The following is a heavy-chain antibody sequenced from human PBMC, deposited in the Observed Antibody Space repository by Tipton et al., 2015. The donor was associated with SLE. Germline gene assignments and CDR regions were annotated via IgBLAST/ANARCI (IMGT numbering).Heavy chain of an antibody. D-gene: IGHD5-24*01. CDR3: ARAEIGRDGYNLPD. CDR1: GFTFSSYA. CDR2: INHSGST. J-gene: IGHJ4*02. Sequence: LRLSCAASGFTFSSYAMSWVRQAPGKGLEWIGEINHSGSTNYNPSLKSRVTISADTSKNQFSLKLSSVTAADTAVYYCARAEIGRDGYNLPDWGQGTLVTVSS. V-gene: IGHV4-34*01.